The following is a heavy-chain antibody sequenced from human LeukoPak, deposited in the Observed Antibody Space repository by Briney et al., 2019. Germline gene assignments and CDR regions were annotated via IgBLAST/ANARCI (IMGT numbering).Heavy chain of an antibody. CDR3: ARDLDSSGYYPRWFDP. CDR1: GFTFSDYY. J-gene: IGHJ5*02. V-gene: IGHV3-11*04. Sequence: PGGSLRLSCAASGFTFSDYYMSWIRQAPGKGLEWVSYISSSGSTIYYADSVKGRFTISRDNAKNSLYLQMNSLRAEDTAVYYCARDLDSSGYYPRWFDPWGQGTLVTVSS. CDR2: ISSSGSTI. D-gene: IGHD3-22*01.